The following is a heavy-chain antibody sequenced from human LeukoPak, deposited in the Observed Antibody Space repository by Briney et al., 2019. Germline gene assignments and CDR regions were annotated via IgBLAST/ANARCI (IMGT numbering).Heavy chain of an antibody. Sequence: PSETLSLTCTVSGGSISSYYWSWIRQPAGKGLEWIGRIYTSGSTNYNPSLKSRVTMSVDTSKNQFSLKLSSVTAADTVVYFCARGPTFDRYCSSTSCYIGDNWFDPWGQGTLVTVSS. D-gene: IGHD2-2*02. V-gene: IGHV4-4*07. CDR1: GGSISSYY. J-gene: IGHJ5*02. CDR2: IYTSGST. CDR3: ARGPTFDRYCSSTSCYIGDNWFDP.